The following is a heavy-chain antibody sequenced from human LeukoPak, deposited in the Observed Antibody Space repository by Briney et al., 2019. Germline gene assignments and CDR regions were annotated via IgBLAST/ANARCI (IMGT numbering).Heavy chain of an antibody. CDR1: GDSISTSNSY. D-gene: IGHD1-26*01. CDR3: ARVGSGSSARPNWFDP. V-gene: IGHV4-39*07. Sequence: SETLSLTCTVSGDSISTSNSYWGWIRQPPGKGLEWIGSIYYSGNTYYNASLKSRVTISVDTSKNQFSLKLTSVTAADTAVYYCARVGSGSSARPNWFDPWGQGTLVTVSS. CDR2: IYYSGNT. J-gene: IGHJ5*02.